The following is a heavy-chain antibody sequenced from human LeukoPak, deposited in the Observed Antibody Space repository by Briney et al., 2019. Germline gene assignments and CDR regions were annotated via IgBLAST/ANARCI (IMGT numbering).Heavy chain of an antibody. Sequence: ASVKVSCKASGYTFTSYGISWVRQAPGQGLEWMGWISAYNGNTNYAQKLQGRVTMTTDTSTSTAYMELRSLRSDDTAVYYCARDIWAFGLNYNWFDPWGQGTLVTVSS. J-gene: IGHJ5*02. D-gene: IGHD3/OR15-3a*01. CDR3: ARDIWAFGLNYNWFDP. V-gene: IGHV1-18*01. CDR2: ISAYNGNT. CDR1: GYTFTSYG.